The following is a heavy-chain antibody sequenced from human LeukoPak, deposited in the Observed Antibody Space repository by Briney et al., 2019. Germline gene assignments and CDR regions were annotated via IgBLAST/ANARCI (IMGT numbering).Heavy chain of an antibody. CDR2: IKSKTDGGTT. CDR3: TTDRDYDILTGIPRRGFLDY. CDR1: GFTFSNAW. V-gene: IGHV3-15*01. J-gene: IGHJ4*02. D-gene: IGHD3-9*01. Sequence: PGGSLRLSCAASGFTFSNAWVSWVRQAPGKGLEWVGRIKSKTDGGTTDYAAPVKGRFTISRDDSKNTLHLQMNSLKTEDTAVYYCTTDRDYDILTGIPRRGFLDYWGQGTLVTVSS.